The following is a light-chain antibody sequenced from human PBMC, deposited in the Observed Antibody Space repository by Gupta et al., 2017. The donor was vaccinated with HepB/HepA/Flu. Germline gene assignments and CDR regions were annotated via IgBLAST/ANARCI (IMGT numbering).Light chain of an antibody. CDR1: NNDVGGYNL. CDR2: EVT. CDR3: CSYVGGGPLV. Sequence: QSALTQPASVSGSPGQSISISCTGTNNDVGGYNLVSWYQQHPGEVPKLIIYEVTKRPSGVSNRFSGSKSGNSASLTISGLQTEDEADYYCCSYVGGGPLVFGGGTKVTVL. J-gene: IGLJ2*01. V-gene: IGLV2-23*02.